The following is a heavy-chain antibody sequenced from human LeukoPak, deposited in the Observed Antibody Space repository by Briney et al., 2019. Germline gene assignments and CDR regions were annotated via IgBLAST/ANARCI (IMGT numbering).Heavy chain of an antibody. D-gene: IGHD6-19*01. CDR3: AKDGGSRLAVAGYYFDY. V-gene: IGHV3-23*01. CDR2: ISGSGGIT. J-gene: IGHJ4*02. Sequence: GGSLRLSCAASGFTFSSYAMSWVRQAPGKGLEWVSAISGSGGITYYADSVKGRFTISRDNSKNTLYLQMNSLRAEDTAVYYCAKDGGSRLAVAGYYFDYWGQGTLVTVSS. CDR1: GFTFSSYA.